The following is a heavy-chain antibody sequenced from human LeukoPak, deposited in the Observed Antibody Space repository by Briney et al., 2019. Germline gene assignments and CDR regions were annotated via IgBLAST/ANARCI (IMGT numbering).Heavy chain of an antibody. J-gene: IGHJ3*02. D-gene: IGHD2-21*02. Sequence: PGGSLRLSCAASGFTFSSYSMNWVRQAPGIGLEWVSSISSSRSYIYYADSVKGRFTISRDNAKNSLYLQMSSLRAEDTAMYYCARGRTDIVVVTTTGAFDIWGQETMVTVSS. CDR2: ISSSRSYI. CDR1: GFTFSSYS. CDR3: ARGRTDIVVVTTTGAFDI. V-gene: IGHV3-21*03.